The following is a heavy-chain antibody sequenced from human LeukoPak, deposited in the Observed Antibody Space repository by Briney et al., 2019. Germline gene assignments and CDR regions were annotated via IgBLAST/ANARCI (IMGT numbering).Heavy chain of an antibody. V-gene: IGHV1-69*05. J-gene: IGHJ4*02. CDR1: GGTFSSYA. D-gene: IGHD3-22*01. Sequence: SVKASCKASGGTFSSYAISWVRQAPGQGLEWMGRIIPIFGTANYAQKFQGRVTITTDGSTSTAYMELSSLRSEDTAVYYCARDRKYHYDSSGYYDWGQETLVTVSS. CDR3: ARDRKYHYDSSGYYD. CDR2: IIPIFGTA.